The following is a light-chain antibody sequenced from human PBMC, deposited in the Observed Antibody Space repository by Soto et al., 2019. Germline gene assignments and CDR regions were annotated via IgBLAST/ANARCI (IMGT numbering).Light chain of an antibody. J-gene: IGKJ2*01. CDR2: AAS. CDR1: QSISSY. Sequence: DIQMTQSPSSLSASLGDRVTITCRASQSISSYLNWYQQKPGKAPKLLIYAASSLQSGVPSRFSGTGSGTEFTLTISSLQPEDLANYHCQQSYSTPHTFGQGTKLEIK. V-gene: IGKV1-39*01. CDR3: QQSYSTPHT.